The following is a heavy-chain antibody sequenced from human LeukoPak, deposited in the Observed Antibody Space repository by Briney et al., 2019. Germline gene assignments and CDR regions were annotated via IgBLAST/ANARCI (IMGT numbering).Heavy chain of an antibody. CDR3: ARGRIRADY. CDR1: GFTFSSYA. Sequence: GGSLRLSCAASGFTFSSYAMHWVRQAPGKGLEYVSAISSNGGGTYYANSVKGRFTISRDNSKNTLYLQMGSLRAEDMAVYYCARGRIRADYWGQGTLVTVSS. CDR2: ISSNGGGT. J-gene: IGHJ4*02. V-gene: IGHV3-64*01.